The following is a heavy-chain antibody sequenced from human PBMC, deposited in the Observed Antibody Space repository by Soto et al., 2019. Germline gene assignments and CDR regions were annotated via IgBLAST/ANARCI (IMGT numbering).Heavy chain of an antibody. V-gene: IGHV4-31*03. CDR2: IYYSGST. J-gene: IGHJ4*02. Sequence: SETLSLTCTVSGGSISSGGYYWSWIRQHPGKGLEWIGYIYYSGSTYYNPSLKSRVTTSVDTSKNQFSLKLSSVTAADTAVYYCARGGDTIFGVVTPLDYWGQGTLVTVSS. CDR3: ARGGDTIFGVVTPLDY. D-gene: IGHD3-3*01. CDR1: GGSISSGGYY.